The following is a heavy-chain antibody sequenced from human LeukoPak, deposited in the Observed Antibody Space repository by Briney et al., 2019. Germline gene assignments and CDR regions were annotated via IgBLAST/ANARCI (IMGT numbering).Heavy chain of an antibody. CDR1: GFTFSSYA. Sequence: GGSLRLSCAASGFTFSSYAMSWVRQAPGKGLEWVSAISCSGGSTYYADSVKGRFTISRDNSKNTLYLQMNSLGAEDTAVYYCATLLGDMDYWGQGTLVTVSS. D-gene: IGHD2-21*01. J-gene: IGHJ4*02. V-gene: IGHV3-23*01. CDR2: ISCSGGST. CDR3: ATLLGDMDY.